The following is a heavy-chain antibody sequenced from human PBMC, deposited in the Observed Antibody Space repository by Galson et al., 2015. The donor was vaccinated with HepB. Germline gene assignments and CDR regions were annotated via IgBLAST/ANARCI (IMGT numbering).Heavy chain of an antibody. CDR3: FTNSWEQVGY. CDR1: GFTFTTFS. CDR2: ITPSSNGI. J-gene: IGHJ4*02. Sequence: SLRLSCAASGFTFTTFSMNWVRQAPGKGLEWISYITPSSNGILYVDSVRGRFTVSRDNAKNSVYLQMNSLRVEDTAVYFCFTNSWEQVGYWGQGTLVTVSS. V-gene: IGHV3-48*01. D-gene: IGHD1-26*01.